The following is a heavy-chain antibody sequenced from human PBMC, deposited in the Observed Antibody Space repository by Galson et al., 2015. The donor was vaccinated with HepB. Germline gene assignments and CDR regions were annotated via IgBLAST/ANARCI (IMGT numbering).Heavy chain of an antibody. CDR2: IIPILGIA. CDR3: AREGTYYYDSSGYYTDY. J-gene: IGHJ4*02. CDR1: GGTFSSYT. Sequence: SVKVSCKASGGTFSSYTISWVRQAPGQGLEWMGRIIPILGIANYAQKFQGRVTITADKSTSTAYMELSSLRSEDTAVYYCAREGTYYYDSSGYYTDYWGQGTLVTVSS. D-gene: IGHD3-22*01. V-gene: IGHV1-69*04.